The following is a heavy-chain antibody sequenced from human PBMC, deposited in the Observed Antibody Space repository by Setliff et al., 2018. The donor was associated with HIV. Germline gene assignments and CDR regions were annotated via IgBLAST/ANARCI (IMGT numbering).Heavy chain of an antibody. D-gene: IGHD6-19*01. CDR3: VRHRSAVAGTRIGYCYYMDV. V-gene: IGHV5-51*01. CDR2: IYPGDSDI. Sequence: GESLKISCKGSGYSFPSYWIGWVRQMPGKGLEWMGIIYPGDSDIIYSPSFQGQVTISADKSITTAYLQWSSLKASDTAIYYCVRHRSAVAGTRIGYCYYMDVWGKGTTVTVS. J-gene: IGHJ6*03. CDR1: GYSFPSYW.